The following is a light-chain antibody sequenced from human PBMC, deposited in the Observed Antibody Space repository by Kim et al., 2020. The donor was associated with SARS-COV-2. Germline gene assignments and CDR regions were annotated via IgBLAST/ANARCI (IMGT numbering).Light chain of an antibody. CDR2: TAS. CDR1: QSVINNY. V-gene: IGKV3-20*01. Sequence: EIVLTQSPGIVSLSPGERVTLSCRASQSVINNYLAWYQQKPGQAPRLLIHTASIRAADVPDRISGSGSGTDFTLTINRLEPEDFAVYYCQQYGSSRTFGRGTKVDIK. J-gene: IGKJ1*01. CDR3: QQYGSSRT.